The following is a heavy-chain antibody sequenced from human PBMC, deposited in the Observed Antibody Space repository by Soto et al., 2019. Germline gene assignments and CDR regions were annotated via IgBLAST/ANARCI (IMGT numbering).Heavy chain of an antibody. CDR3: AKDLTTVTTYFDY. J-gene: IGHJ4*02. D-gene: IGHD4-17*01. Sequence: GGSLRLSCAASGFTFSSYGMHWVRQAPGKGLEWVAVISYDGSNKYYADSVKGRFTISRDNSKNTLYLQMNSLRAEDTAVYYCAKDLTTVTTYFDYWGQGTLVTVSS. CDR1: GFTFSSYG. V-gene: IGHV3-30*18. CDR2: ISYDGSNK.